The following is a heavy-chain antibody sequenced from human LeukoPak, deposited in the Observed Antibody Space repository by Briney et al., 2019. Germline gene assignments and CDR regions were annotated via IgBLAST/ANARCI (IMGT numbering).Heavy chain of an antibody. J-gene: IGHJ4*02. CDR3: AREGYYGSGIADY. CDR2: IYYSGST. Sequence: SQTLSLTCNVSGGSISSGDYYWSWIRQPPGKGLEWIGYIYYSGSTYYNPSLKSRVTISVDTSKNQFSLKLSSVTAADTAVYYCAREGYYGSGIADYWGQGTLVTVSS. CDR1: GGSISSGDYY. V-gene: IGHV4-30-4*01. D-gene: IGHD3-10*01.